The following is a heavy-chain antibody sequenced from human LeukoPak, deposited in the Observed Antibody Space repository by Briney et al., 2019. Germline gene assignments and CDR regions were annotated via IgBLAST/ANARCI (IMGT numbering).Heavy chain of an antibody. D-gene: IGHD4-17*01. J-gene: IGHJ2*01. CDR2: ISSRSTSI. Sequence: GGSLRLSCAASGFTFSGFWMYWVRQAPGKGLEWVSSISSRSTSIYYADSVKGRFTISRDNAKNSLYLQMNSLRAEDTSVYYCAREDYGDYSWYFDLWGRGTLVTVSS. CDR1: GFTFSGFW. CDR3: AREDYGDYSWYFDL. V-gene: IGHV3-21*01.